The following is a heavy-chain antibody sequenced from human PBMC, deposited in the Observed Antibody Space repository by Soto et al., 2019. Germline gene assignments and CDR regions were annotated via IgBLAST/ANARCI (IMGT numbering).Heavy chain of an antibody. CDR2: IWYDGSNK. CDR3: ARDRGARYSSGWYFYYYYGMDV. CDR1: GFTFSSYG. D-gene: IGHD6-19*01. V-gene: IGHV3-33*01. J-gene: IGHJ6*02. Sequence: QVQLVESGGGVVQPGRSLRLSCAASGFTFSSYGMHWVRQAPGKGLEWVAVIWYDGSNKYYADSVKGRFTISRDNSKNTLYLQMNSLRAEDTAVYYCARDRGARYSSGWYFYYYYGMDVWGQGTTVTVSS.